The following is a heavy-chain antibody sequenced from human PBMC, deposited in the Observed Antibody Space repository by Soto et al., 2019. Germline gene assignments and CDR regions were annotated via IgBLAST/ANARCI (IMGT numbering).Heavy chain of an antibody. CDR1: GFIFSSFP. CDR3: TRADVTVTLSVFDP. Sequence: QVQLVESGGGVVQPGRSLRLSCAASGFIFSSFPMHWVRQAPGKGLEWVAVISDDGNTKYYADSVKGRFTISRDNSKNTLYLKMNSLSAEDTAVYYCTRADVTVTLSVFDPWGQGTLVTVSS. D-gene: IGHD4-17*01. V-gene: IGHV3-30-3*01. J-gene: IGHJ5*02. CDR2: ISDDGNTK.